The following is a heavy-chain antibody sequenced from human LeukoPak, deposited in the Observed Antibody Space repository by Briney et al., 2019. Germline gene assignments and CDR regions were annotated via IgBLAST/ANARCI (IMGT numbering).Heavy chain of an antibody. D-gene: IGHD2-21*01. CDR1: GGSFSGYY. Sequence: SETLSLTCAVYGGSFSGYYWSWIRQPPGKGLEWIGEINHSGSTNYNPSLKSRVTIAVDTSKNQFSLKLSSVTAADTAVYYCASYFGAYWGQGTLVTVSS. V-gene: IGHV4-34*01. CDR3: ASYFGAY. CDR2: INHSGST. J-gene: IGHJ4*02.